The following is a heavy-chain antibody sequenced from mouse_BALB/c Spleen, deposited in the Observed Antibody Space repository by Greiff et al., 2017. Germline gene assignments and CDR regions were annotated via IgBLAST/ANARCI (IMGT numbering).Heavy chain of an antibody. J-gene: IGHJ4*01. Sequence: EVQLQQSGPGLVKPSQSLSLTCSVTGYSITSGYYWNWIRQFPGTKLEWMGYISYDGSNNYNPSLKNRISITRDTSKNQFFLKLNSVTTEDTATYYCARDRGHYYGSSYGAMDYWGQGTSVTVSS. D-gene: IGHD1-1*01. CDR1: GYSITSGYY. CDR3: ARDRGHYYGSSYGAMDY. V-gene: IGHV3-6*02. CDR2: ISYDGSN.